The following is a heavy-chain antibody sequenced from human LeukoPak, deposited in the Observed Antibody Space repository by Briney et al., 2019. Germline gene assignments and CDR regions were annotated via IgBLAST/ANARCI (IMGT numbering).Heavy chain of an antibody. V-gene: IGHV4-39*07. CDR3: ARTMVRGRRGWFDP. J-gene: IGHJ5*02. CDR2: INHSGST. D-gene: IGHD3-10*01. Sequence: SKTLSLTCAVSGASISGSNYYWGWIRQPPGKGLEWIGEINHSGSTNYNPSLKSRVTISVDTSKNQFSLKLSSVTAADTAVYYCARTMVRGRRGWFDPWGQGTLVTVSS. CDR1: GASISGSNYY.